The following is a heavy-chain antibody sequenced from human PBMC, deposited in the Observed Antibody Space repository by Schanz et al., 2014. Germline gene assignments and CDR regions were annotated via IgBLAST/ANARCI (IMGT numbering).Heavy chain of an antibody. CDR2: INAHTGNT. D-gene: IGHD3-10*01. J-gene: IGHJ3*02. Sequence: QLMPSGSEVRKPGASVKVSCKASGYIFGSHVMTWVRQAPGQGPELMGWINAHTGNTRYAQKFQGRVTMSRNTRATTVQLEQTRLRTDSAAIYDGAGVDSETYHYNSPCAFDIWGRGTGVTVSS. CDR1: GYIFGSHV. V-gene: IGHV1-18*01. CDR3: AGVDSETYHYNSPCAFDI.